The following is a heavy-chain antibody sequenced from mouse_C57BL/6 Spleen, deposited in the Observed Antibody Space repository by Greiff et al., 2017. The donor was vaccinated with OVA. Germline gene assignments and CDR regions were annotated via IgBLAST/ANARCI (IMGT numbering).Heavy chain of an antibody. V-gene: IGHV1-85*01. Sequence: VKLVESGPELVKPGASVKLSCKASGYTFTSYDINWVKQRPGQGLEWIGWIYPRDGSTKYNEKFKGKATLTVDTSSSTAYMELHSLTSEDSAVYFCARKSIYYDYDVGFAYWGQGTLVTVSA. CDR1: GYTFTSYD. CDR2: IYPRDGST. CDR3: ARKSIYYDYDVGFAY. D-gene: IGHD2-4*01. J-gene: IGHJ3*01.